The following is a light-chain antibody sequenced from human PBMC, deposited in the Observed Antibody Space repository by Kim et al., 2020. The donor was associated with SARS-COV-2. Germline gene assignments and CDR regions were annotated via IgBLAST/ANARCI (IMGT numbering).Light chain of an antibody. V-gene: IGLV3-9*01. CDR3: QVWDSNTWV. Sequence: VDLGQTATITWEGNNIGRKNVHWYQQEPGQAPVLVIYRDTNRPSGIPERFSGSNSGNTATLTISRAQAGDDSDFYCQVWDSNTWVFGGGTQLTVL. CDR1: NIGRKN. J-gene: IGLJ3*02. CDR2: RDT.